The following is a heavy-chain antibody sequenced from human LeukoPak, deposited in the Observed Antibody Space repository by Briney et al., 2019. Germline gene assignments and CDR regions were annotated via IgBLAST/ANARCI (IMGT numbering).Heavy chain of an antibody. D-gene: IGHD3-3*01. CDR1: GFTFSSYG. V-gene: IGHV3-33*01. CDR2: IWEDGSNI. Sequence: GTSLRLSCAASGFTFSSYGMHWVRQAPGKGLEWVAGIWEDGSNIYYADSVKGRFTISRDNSKNTLYLQMNSLRAEDTAVYYCARGAQVKLRFLEWHTAGLYYYGMDVWGQGTTVTVSS. J-gene: IGHJ6*02. CDR3: ARGAQVKLRFLEWHTAGLYYYGMDV.